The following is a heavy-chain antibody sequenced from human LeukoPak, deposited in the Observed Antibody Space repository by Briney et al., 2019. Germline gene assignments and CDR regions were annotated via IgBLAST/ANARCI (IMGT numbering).Heavy chain of an antibody. CDR3: AKDHVVVPAAADY. V-gene: IGHV3-23*01. J-gene: IGHJ4*02. D-gene: IGHD2-2*01. CDR2: ISGSGGST. Sequence: GGSLILSCAASGFTFTNYGMSWVRQAPGKGLEWVSAISGSGGSTYYADSVKGRFTISRDNSKNTLYLQMNSLRAEDTAVYYCAKDHVVVPAAADYWGQGTLVTVSS. CDR1: GFTFTNYG.